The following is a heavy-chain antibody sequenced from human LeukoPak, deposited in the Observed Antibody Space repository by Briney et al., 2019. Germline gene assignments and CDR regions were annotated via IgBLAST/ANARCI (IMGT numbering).Heavy chain of an antibody. D-gene: IGHD4-17*01. CDR2: IGSSSSYI. Sequence: GGSLRLSCAASGFTFSSYSMNWVRQAPGKGLEWVSSIGSSSSYIYYADSVKGRFTISRDNAKNSLYLQMNSLRAEDTAVYYCARDLRTVTTADYWGQGTLVTVSS. CDR3: ARDLRTVTTADY. CDR1: GFTFSSYS. J-gene: IGHJ4*02. V-gene: IGHV3-21*01.